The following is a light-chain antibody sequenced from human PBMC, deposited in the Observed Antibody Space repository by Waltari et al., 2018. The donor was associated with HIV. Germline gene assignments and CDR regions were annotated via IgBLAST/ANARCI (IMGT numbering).Light chain of an antibody. CDR3: LQGLRAPFA. CDR1: ESLLPGNYKRNY. V-gene: IGKV2-28*01. CDR2: LAS. Sequence: DILISQSPPSLSVTPGESAPIFFSSPESLLPGNYKRNYIDCYVQKPGQTPRLLIDLASSRASGVPDRFECIGSGTNFTLRITKVAPEDVGTYYCLQGLRAPFAFGQGT. J-gene: IGKJ2*01.